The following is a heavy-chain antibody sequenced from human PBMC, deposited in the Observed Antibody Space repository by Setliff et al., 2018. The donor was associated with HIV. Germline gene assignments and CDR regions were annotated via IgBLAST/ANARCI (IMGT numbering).Heavy chain of an antibody. D-gene: IGHD6-19*01. CDR3: AKDTYTNGWHTSNFYHYGLEV. J-gene: IGHJ6*02. CDR2: ISWDGGST. V-gene: IGHV3-43D*03. CDR1: GFTFDDYA. Sequence: PSETLSLSCAASGFTFDDYAMHWVRQVPGKGLEWVSLISWDGGSTYYSDSVKGRFTISRDNRKNSLFLQMNSLRAEDTAFYYCAKDTYTNGWHTSNFYHYGLEVWGQGTTVTVSS.